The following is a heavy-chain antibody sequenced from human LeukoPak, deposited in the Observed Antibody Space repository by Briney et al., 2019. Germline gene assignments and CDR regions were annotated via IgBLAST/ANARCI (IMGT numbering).Heavy chain of an antibody. J-gene: IGHJ3*02. CDR3: AREITMVRGVKGTDAFDI. V-gene: IGHV6-1*01. CDR2: TYYRSKWYN. Sequence: SQTLSLTCAISGDSVSSNSAAWNWIRQSPSRGLEWLGRTYYRSKWYNDYAVSVKSRITINPDTSRNQFSLQLNSVTPEDTAVYYCAREITMVRGVKGTDAFDIWGQGTMVTVSS. D-gene: IGHD3-10*01. CDR1: GDSVSSNSAA.